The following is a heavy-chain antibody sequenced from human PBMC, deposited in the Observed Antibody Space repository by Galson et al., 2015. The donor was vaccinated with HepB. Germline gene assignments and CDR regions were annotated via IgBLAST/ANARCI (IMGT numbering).Heavy chain of an antibody. CDR2: ISSSSSYT. Sequence: SLRLSCAASGFTFSDYYMSWIRQAPGKGLEWVSYISSSSSYTNYADSVKGRFTISRDNAKNSLYLQMNSLRAEDTAVYYCARDSGVYCSSTSCYNGFDYWGQGTLVTVSS. V-gene: IGHV3-11*05. CDR3: ARDSGVYCSSTSCYNGFDY. CDR1: GFTFSDYY. D-gene: IGHD2-2*02. J-gene: IGHJ4*02.